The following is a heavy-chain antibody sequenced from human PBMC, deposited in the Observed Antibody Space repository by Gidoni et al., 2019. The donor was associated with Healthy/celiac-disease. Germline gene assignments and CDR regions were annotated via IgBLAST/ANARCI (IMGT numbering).Heavy chain of an antibody. J-gene: IGHJ5*02. Sequence: QVQLVESGGGVGQPGRYLRLSCAASGFTFSSYGMHWVRQAPGKGLEWVAVIWYDGSNKYYADSVKGRFTISRDNSKNTLYLQMNSLRAEDTAVYYCARPYCTGGVCSNWFDPWGQGTLVTVSS. CDR2: IWYDGSNK. V-gene: IGHV3-33*01. D-gene: IGHD2-8*02. CDR3: ARPYCTGGVCSNWFDP. CDR1: GFTFSSYG.